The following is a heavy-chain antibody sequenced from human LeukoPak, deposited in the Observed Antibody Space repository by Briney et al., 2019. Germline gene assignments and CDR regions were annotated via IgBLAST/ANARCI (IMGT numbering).Heavy chain of an antibody. CDR1: GGSISYYY. J-gene: IGHJ4*02. CDR3: ARGDDSSGQGY. D-gene: IGHD3-22*01. Sequence: SETLSLTCTVSGGSISYYYWSWIRQPAGKGLEWIGRISTSGSTNCNPSLKSRVTMSVDTSKNQFSLKLSSVTAADTGVYYCARGDDSSGQGYWGEGALVTVSS. V-gene: IGHV4-4*07. CDR2: ISTSGST.